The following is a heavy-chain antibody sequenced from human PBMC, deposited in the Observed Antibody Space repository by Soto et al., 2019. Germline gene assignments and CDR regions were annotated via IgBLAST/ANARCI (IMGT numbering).Heavy chain of an antibody. CDR3: ARDWSRYFDSSGLMWFY. Sequence: ASVRVSCKASGYTFNYYGISWVRQAPGQGLEWVGWISAHNGDTKYAQNLQGRLTLTTDTSTSTAYMELTSLTSDDTAVYYCARDWSRYFDSSGLMWFYWGQGTLVTVSS. J-gene: IGHJ4*02. D-gene: IGHD3-22*01. V-gene: IGHV1-18*04. CDR1: GYTFNYYG. CDR2: ISAHNGDT.